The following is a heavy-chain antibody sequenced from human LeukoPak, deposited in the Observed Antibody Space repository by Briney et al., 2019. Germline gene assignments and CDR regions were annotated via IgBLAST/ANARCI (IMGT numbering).Heavy chain of an antibody. V-gene: IGHV4-4*07. D-gene: IGHD6-13*01. J-gene: IGHJ5*02. CDR2: IYASGST. CDR1: GGSISSYY. CDR3: ARVSSWSAAVWFDP. Sequence: SETLSLTCTVSGGSISSYYWSWIRHPAGKGLEWIGRIYASGSTNYNPSLKSRITMSVETSKNQFSLKLSSVTAADTAVYFCARVSSWSAAVWFDPWGQGTLVSVSS.